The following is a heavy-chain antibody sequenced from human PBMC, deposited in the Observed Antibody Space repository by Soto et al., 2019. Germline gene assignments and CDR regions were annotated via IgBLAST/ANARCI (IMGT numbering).Heavy chain of an antibody. J-gene: IGHJ4*02. V-gene: IGHV3-30*18. D-gene: IGHD3-9*01. CDR3: AKAPNFDWLSHFDY. CDR1: GLTFSNYG. Sequence: GGSLRLSCAASGLTFSNYGMHWVHQAPGKGLEGGAVISYDGSNKYYADSVKGRFTISRDNSKNTLYLQMNRLRAEDTVVYYCAKAPNFDWLSHFDYWGQGTLVTVSS. CDR2: ISYDGSNK.